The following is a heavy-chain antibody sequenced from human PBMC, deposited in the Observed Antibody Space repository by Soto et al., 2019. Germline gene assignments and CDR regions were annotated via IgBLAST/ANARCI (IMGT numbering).Heavy chain of an antibody. D-gene: IGHD2-2*01. Sequence: EVQLLDSGGGWVQPGGSLRLSCVASGFAFSDYAMSWVRQAPGKGLEWVSAISAGGSDTYYADSVKGRFTVSRVNSKNTLYLQMNTLRAEDTAIYYCASVPIWCGSSSCYTEGFDSWGQGTPVTVSS. V-gene: IGHV3-23*01. CDR3: ASVPIWCGSSSCYTEGFDS. CDR1: GFAFSDYA. J-gene: IGHJ4*02. CDR2: ISAGGSDT.